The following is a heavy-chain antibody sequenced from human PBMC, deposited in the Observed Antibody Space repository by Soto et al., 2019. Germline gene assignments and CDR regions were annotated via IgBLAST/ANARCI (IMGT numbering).Heavy chain of an antibody. CDR1: GYTFTDYG. V-gene: IGHV1-18*01. Sequence: QVQLVQSGPEVKKPGASVKVSCKTSGYTFTDYGISWVRQAPGQGLEWMGWISTYKGNTNYEQKFQGRVTITTDTATSTAHMELRSLRSDDTAVYYCATRSPAFDYWGQGTLVTVSS. CDR3: ATRSPAFDY. CDR2: ISTYKGNT. J-gene: IGHJ4*02.